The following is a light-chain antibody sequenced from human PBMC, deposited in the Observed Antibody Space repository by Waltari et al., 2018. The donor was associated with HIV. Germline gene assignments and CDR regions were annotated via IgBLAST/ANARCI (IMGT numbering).Light chain of an antibody. V-gene: IGKV3-15*01. Sequence: EIVMTQSPATLSVSPGERATLSCRASQSVSSNLAWSQQKPGQAPRLLIYGASTRATGIPARFSGSGSGTEFTLTISSLQSEDFATYFCQQYHDSPRTFGLGTTV. J-gene: IGKJ1*01. CDR2: GAS. CDR1: QSVSSN. CDR3: QQYHDSPRT.